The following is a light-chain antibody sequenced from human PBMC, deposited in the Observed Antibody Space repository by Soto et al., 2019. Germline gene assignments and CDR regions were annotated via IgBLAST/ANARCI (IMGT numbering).Light chain of an antibody. Sequence: EVVMPQSPATLSVSPGASSTLSGRASQSVRINLAWYQQKPGQAPRLLIHGASTRAIGIPARFSGSGSGTEFTLTIRSLQSEDFAVYYCQKYNNWPPWTFGQGTKVDIK. CDR2: GAS. CDR1: QSVRIN. V-gene: IGKV3-15*01. CDR3: QKYNNWPPWT. J-gene: IGKJ1*01.